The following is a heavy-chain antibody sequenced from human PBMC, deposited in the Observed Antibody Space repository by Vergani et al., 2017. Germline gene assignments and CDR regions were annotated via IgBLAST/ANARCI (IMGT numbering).Heavy chain of an antibody. CDR1: GGIFSGYS. Sequence: QVQLVQSGTELKEPGSSVKVSCKASGGIFSGYSITWVRQAPGQGLEWMGGIIPVFGSVNYAQKFQDRVTITADEIMTTAYMELSSLRSEDTAVYYCARGSPYCSRTSCQIHYYYYYMDVWGKGTTVTVSS. CDR3: ARGSPYCSRTSCQIHYYYYYMDV. CDR2: IIPVFGSV. V-gene: IGHV1-69*01. J-gene: IGHJ6*03. D-gene: IGHD2-2*01.